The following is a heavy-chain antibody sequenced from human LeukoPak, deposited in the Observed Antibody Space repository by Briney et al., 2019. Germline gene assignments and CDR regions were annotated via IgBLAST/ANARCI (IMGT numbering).Heavy chain of an antibody. V-gene: IGHV1-69*01. Sequence: SVKVSCKASGGTFSSYAISWVRQAPGQGLEWMGGIIPILGTANYAQKFQGRVTITADESTSTAYMELSSLRSEDTAVYYCARGVGEYYDSTRAGFDYWGQGTLVTVSS. CDR1: GGTFSSYA. D-gene: IGHD3-22*01. CDR3: ARGVGEYYDSTRAGFDY. CDR2: IIPILGTA. J-gene: IGHJ4*02.